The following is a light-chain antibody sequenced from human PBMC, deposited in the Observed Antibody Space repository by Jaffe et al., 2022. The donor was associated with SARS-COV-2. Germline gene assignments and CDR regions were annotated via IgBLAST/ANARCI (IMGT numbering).Light chain of an antibody. CDR1: QSVRRN. V-gene: IGKV3-11*01. J-gene: IGKJ3*01. CDR2: DAS. CDR3: QERSDSFT. Sequence: IVLTQSPATLSLSPGERATLSCRASQSVRRNLAWYQHKPGQAPRLLIYDASNRATGIPARFSGSGSGTDFTLTISTLEPEDFAVYYCQERSDSFTFGPGSKVEIK.